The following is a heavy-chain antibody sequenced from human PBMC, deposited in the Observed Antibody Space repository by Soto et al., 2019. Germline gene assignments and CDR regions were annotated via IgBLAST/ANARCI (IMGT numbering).Heavy chain of an antibody. V-gene: IGHV1-18*01. D-gene: IGHD4-17*01. CDR3: ARCEVTTVCEY. J-gene: IGHJ4*02. CDR2: IGAYNGNT. CDR1: GYTFTSYG. Sequence: ASVKVSCKASGYTFTSYGISWVRQAPGQGLEWMGWIGAYNGNTNYAQKLQGRVTMTTDTSTSTAYMELRSLRSADTAVYYCARCEVTTVCEYWGQGTLVSVSA.